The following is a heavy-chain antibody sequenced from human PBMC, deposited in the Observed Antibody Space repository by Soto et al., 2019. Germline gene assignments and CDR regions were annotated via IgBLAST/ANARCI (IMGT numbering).Heavy chain of an antibody. CDR2: IYYSGST. CDR3: ARDSNSQNWFDP. J-gene: IGHJ5*02. Sequence: SETLSLTCTVSCGSISSYYWSWIRQPPGKGLEWIGYIYYSGSTNYNPSLKSRVTISVDTSKNQFSLKLSSVTAADTAVYYCARDSNSQNWFDPWGQGTLVTVSS. CDR1: CGSISSYY. D-gene: IGHD6-13*01. V-gene: IGHV4-59*12.